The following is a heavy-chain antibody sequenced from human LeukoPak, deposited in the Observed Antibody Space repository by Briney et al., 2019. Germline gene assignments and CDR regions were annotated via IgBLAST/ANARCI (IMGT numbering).Heavy chain of an antibody. CDR2: IYYSGST. V-gene: IGHV4-59*08. CDR3: ARHERESSGWKYFYY. J-gene: IGHJ4*02. CDR1: GGSISSYY. Sequence: SETLSLTCTVSGGSISSYYWSWIRQPPGKGLEWIGYIYYSGSTNYNPSLKSRVTISVDTSKNQFSLKLSSVTAADTAVYYCARHERESSGWKYFYYWGQGTPVTVYS. D-gene: IGHD6-19*01.